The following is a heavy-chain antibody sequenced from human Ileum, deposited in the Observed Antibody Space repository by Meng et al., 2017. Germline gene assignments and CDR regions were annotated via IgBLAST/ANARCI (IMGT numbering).Heavy chain of an antibody. Sequence: VPRQGLGPGLGEPSGTLSLNFVVSGDFSTGSNWWNRLRQPPRKGLEWNGEIFHTGSTNYNPSLKSRVTISADKSKNQFSLNLSSVTAADTAVYYCATNKNKKIDYWGQGTLVTVSS. V-gene: IGHV4-4*02. CDR3: ATNKNKKIDY. D-gene: IGHD2/OR15-2a*01. CDR2: IFHTGST. CDR1: GDFSTGSNW. J-gene: IGHJ4*02.